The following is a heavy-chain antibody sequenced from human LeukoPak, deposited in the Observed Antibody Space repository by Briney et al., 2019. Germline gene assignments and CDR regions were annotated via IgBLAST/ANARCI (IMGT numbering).Heavy chain of an antibody. J-gene: IGHJ5*02. D-gene: IGHD1-26*01. Sequence: PGGSLRLSCAASGFTFSIYSMNWVRQAPGKGLEWVSSISSSSSYMYHADSVKGRFSISRDNAKNSLYLQMNSLRAEDTAVYYCARHRSSSVSRSSVNWFEPWGQGTLVTVSS. V-gene: IGHV3-21*01. CDR1: GFTFSIYS. CDR3: ARHRSSSVSRSSVNWFEP. CDR2: ISSSSSYM.